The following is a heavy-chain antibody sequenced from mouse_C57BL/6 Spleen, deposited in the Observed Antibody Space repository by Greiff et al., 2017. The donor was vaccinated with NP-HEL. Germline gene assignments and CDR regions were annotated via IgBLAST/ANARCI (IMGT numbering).Heavy chain of an antibody. CDR2: ISYDGSN. CDR1: GYSITSGYY. V-gene: IGHV3-6*01. CDR3: ARGPELGRLDY. Sequence: EVKLQESGPGLVKPSQSLSLTCSVTGYSITSGYYWNWIRQFPGNKLEWMGYISYDGSNNYNPSLKNRISITRDTSKNQFFLKLNSVTTEDTATYYCARGPELGRLDYWGQGTTLTVSS. D-gene: IGHD4-1*01. J-gene: IGHJ2*01.